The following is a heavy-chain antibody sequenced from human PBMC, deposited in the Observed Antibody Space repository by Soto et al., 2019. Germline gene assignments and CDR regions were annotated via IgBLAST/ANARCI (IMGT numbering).Heavy chain of an antibody. D-gene: IGHD6-25*01. Sequence: EVQLLESGGGLVQPGGSLRLSCAASGFNFSNFAMSWVRQAPGKGLEWVSLISNSGGRTFYAVSVKGRFAFSRDNSKDTLDMQMNALRAEDTAIYYCAKAKWAEDLAASGHVDLGGEGTLVTVSS. CDR1: GFNFSNFA. CDR3: AKAKWAEDLAASGHVDL. V-gene: IGHV3-23*01. CDR2: ISNSGGRT. J-gene: IGHJ1*01.